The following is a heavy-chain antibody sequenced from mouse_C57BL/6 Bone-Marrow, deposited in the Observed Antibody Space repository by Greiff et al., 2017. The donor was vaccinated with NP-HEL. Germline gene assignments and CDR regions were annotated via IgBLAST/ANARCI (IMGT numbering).Heavy chain of an antibody. J-gene: IGHJ3*01. V-gene: IGHV5-6*01. CDR3: ASPYDYDVAWFAY. CDR2: ISSGGSYT. Sequence: EVQLVESGGDLVKPGGSLKLSCAASGFTFSSYGMSWVRQTPDKRLAWVATISSGGSYTYYPDSVKGRFTFSRDNDKNTLYLQMSSLKTEDTAMYYCASPYDYDVAWFAYWGQGTRVTVSA. D-gene: IGHD2-4*01. CDR1: GFTFSSYG.